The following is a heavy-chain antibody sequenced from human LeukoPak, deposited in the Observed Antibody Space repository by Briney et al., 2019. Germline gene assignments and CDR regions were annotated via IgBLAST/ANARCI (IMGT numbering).Heavy chain of an antibody. CDR1: GFIFSSYS. CDR3: TSHTSANGVVVSPPFGY. CDR2: ISSSSSYI. Sequence: TGGSLRLSCAASGFIFSSYSMNWVRQAPGKGLEWVSSISSSSSYIYYADSVKGRFTISRDNSKYILYLQMNSLRADDTAVYYCTSHTSANGVVVSPPFGYWGQGTLVTVSS. V-gene: IGHV3-21*04. J-gene: IGHJ4*02. D-gene: IGHD2-15*01.